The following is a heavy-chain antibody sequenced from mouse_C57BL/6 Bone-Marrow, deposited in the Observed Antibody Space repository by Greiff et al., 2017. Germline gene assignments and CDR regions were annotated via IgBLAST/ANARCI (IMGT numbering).Heavy chain of an antibody. Sequence: VQLQQPGAELVKPGASVKLSCKASGYTFTSYWMQWVKQRPGQGLEWIGEIDPSDSYTNYNQKFKGKATLTVDTSSSTAYRQLSSLTSEDSAVYYCAREANHYAMDYWGQGTSVTVSS. CDR2: IDPSDSYT. D-gene: IGHD1-1*01. CDR3: AREANHYAMDY. J-gene: IGHJ4*01. V-gene: IGHV1-50*01. CDR1: GYTFTSYW.